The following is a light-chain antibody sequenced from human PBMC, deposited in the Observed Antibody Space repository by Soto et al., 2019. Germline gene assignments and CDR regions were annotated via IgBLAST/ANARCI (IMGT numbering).Light chain of an antibody. Sequence: EIVLTQSPGTLSLSPVERAXLXXXXSQSVSSYLAWYQQKPGQAPRLLIYDASNRATGIPARFSGSGSGTDFTLTISRLEPEDFAVYFCQQYGNSPQITFGQGTRLEIK. CDR3: QQYGNSPQIT. V-gene: IGKV3-20*01. J-gene: IGKJ5*01. CDR1: QSVSSY. CDR2: DAS.